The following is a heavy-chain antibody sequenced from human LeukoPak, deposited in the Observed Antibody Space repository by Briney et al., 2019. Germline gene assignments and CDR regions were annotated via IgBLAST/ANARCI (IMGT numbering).Heavy chain of an antibody. J-gene: IGHJ5*02. CDR3: ARVPYYGSGSYYLALWFDP. D-gene: IGHD3-10*01. CDR1: GYTFTSYA. Sequence: ASVKVSCKASGYTFTSYAMHWVRQAPGQGLEWKGWINTNTGNPTYAQGFTGRFVFSLDTSVSTAYLQISSLKAEDTAVYYCARVPYYGSGSYYLALWFDPWGQGTLVTVSS. V-gene: IGHV7-4-1*02. CDR2: INTNTGNP.